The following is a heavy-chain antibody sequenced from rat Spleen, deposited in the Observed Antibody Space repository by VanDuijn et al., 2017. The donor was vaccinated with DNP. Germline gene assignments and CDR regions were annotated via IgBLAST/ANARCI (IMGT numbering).Heavy chain of an antibody. CDR1: DYSITSNY. CDR3: ARSNTYYDGTYYYWDFDL. J-gene: IGHJ1*01. D-gene: IGHD1-12*02. V-gene: IGHV3-1*01. CDR2: ISNSCTI. Sequence: EVQLQESGPGLVQPSQSLSLTCSVTDYSITSNYWVWIRKFPGNKMEWIGHISNSCTITYNPALKSQISNTRDTLRNHFILQLNSVTTEDTARYYCARSNTYYDGTYYYWDFDLWGPGTMVTVSS.